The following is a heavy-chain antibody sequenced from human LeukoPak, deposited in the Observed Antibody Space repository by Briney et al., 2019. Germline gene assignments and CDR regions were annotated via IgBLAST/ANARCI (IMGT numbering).Heavy chain of an antibody. Sequence: SETLSLTCTVSGGSISSYYWSWIRQPPGKGLEWIGYIYYSGSTNYNPSLKSRVTISVDTSKSQFSLALSSVTAADTAVYYCARYCSGGSCYSGIYYYYGMDIWGQGTTVTVSS. V-gene: IGHV4-59*01. CDR3: ARYCSGGSCYSGIYYYYGMDI. J-gene: IGHJ6*02. CDR2: IYYSGST. D-gene: IGHD2-15*01. CDR1: GGSISSYY.